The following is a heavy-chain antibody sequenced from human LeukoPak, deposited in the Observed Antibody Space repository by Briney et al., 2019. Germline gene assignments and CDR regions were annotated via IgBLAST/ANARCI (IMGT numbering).Heavy chain of an antibody. D-gene: IGHD1-26*01. Sequence: SETLSLTCDVSGGSISNTNWWSWVRQPPGRGLEWIGEVSLAGQTNYNPSLNGRVTMSLDKSSNQLSLHLTSVTAADTATYFCSRESGPFCPFGYWGQGTLVIVSS. J-gene: IGHJ4*02. V-gene: IGHV4/OR15-8*02. CDR2: VSLAGQT. CDR3: SRESGPFCPFGY. CDR1: GGSISNTNW.